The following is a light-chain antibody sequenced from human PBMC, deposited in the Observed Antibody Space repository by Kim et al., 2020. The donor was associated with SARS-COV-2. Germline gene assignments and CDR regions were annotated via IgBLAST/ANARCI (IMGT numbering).Light chain of an antibody. CDR1: KLGDKY. J-gene: IGLJ1*01. V-gene: IGLV3-1*01. CDR3: QAWDSSLYV. CDR2: QDS. Sequence: VSPGQTASITCSGDKLGDKYACWYQQKPGQSPVLVIYQDSKRPSGIPERFSGSNSGNTATLTISGTQAMDEADYYCQAWDSSLYVFGTGTKVTVL.